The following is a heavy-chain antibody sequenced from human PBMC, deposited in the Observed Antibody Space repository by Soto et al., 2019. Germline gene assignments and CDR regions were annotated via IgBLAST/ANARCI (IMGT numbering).Heavy chain of an antibody. CDR1: GGTFSSYT. Sequence: SVKVSCKASGGTFSSYTISWVRQAPGQGLEWMGRIIPILGIANYAQKFQGRVTITADKSTSTAYMELSSLRSEDTAVYYRARDRGFFDSQYYYGSSAPSSAFDIWGQGTMVTVSS. D-gene: IGHD3-22*01. CDR2: IIPILGIA. V-gene: IGHV1-69*04. CDR3: ARDRGFFDSQYYYGSSAPSSAFDI. J-gene: IGHJ3*02.